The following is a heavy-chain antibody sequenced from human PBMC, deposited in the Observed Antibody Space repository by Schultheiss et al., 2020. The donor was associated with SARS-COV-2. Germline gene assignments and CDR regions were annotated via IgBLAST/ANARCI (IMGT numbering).Heavy chain of an antibody. J-gene: IGHJ4*02. D-gene: IGHD3-22*01. CDR1: GGSISSGDYY. CDR2: IYYSGST. Sequence: SETLSLTCTVSGGSISSGDYYWSWIRQPPGKGLEWIGYIYYSGSTNYNPSLKSRVTISVDTSKNQFSLKLSSVTAADTAVYYCARGPVYDSSGYYTWGQGTLVTVSS. V-gene: IGHV4-61*08. CDR3: ARGPVYDSSGYYT.